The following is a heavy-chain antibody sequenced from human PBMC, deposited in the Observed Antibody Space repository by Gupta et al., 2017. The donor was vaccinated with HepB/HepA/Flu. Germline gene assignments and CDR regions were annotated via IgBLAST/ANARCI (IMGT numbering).Heavy chain of an antibody. J-gene: IGHJ6*03. CDR3: ARQAVAAHSLGVYYYMDV. CDR1: GGSISSSSYY. Sequence: QLQLQESGPGLVKPSETLSLTCTVSGGSISSSSYYWGWIRQPPGKGLEWIGSIYYSGSTYYNPSLKSRVTISVDKSKNQFSLKLSSVTAADTAVYYCARQAVAAHSLGVYYYMDVWGKGTTVTVSS. V-gene: IGHV4-39*01. CDR2: IYYSGST. D-gene: IGHD6-6*01.